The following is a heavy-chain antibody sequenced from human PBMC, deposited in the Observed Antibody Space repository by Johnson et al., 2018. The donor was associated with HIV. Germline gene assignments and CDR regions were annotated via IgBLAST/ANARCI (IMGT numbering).Heavy chain of an antibody. V-gene: IGHV3-15*01. D-gene: IGHD2-15*01. J-gene: IGHJ3*02. CDR3: TTGDWSGGGCHAFDI. Sequence: VQLVESGGGSVKPGDSLRLSCAASGFTFSDVWMTWVRQAPGRGLEWLGRIKTKTEGGTTDYAAPVKGRFTISRYDSINTVYLQMNSPKSEDMAGYYCTTGDWSGGGCHAFDIWGQGTMVTVSS. CDR2: IKTKTEGGTT. CDR1: GFTFSDVW.